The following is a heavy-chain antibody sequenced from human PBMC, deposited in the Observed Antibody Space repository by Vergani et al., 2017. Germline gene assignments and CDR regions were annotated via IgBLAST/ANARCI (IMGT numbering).Heavy chain of an antibody. Sequence: QVQLQESGPGLVKPSQTLSLTCTVSCGSISSGDYYWSWIRQPPGKVLEWIGYIYYSGSTYYNPSLKSRVTISVDTSKNQFSLKLSSVTAADTAVYYCARDGGSIYVSGSYYIDYWGQGTLVTVSS. V-gene: IGHV4-30-4*01. CDR1: CGSISSGDYY. J-gene: IGHJ4*02. D-gene: IGHD3-10*01. CDR2: IYYSGST. CDR3: ARDGGSIYVSGSYYIDY.